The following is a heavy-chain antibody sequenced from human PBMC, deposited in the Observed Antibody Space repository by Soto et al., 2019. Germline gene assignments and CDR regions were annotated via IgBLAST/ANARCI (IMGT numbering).Heavy chain of an antibody. V-gene: IGHV3-11*05. J-gene: IGHJ4*02. Sequence: QVQLVESGGGLVKPGGSLRLSCAASGFTFSDYYMSWIRQAPGKGLEWVSYISSSSSYTNYADSVKGRFTISRDNAXXSLYLQMNSLRAEDTAVYYCARQPRGIPEFIHFDYWGQGTLVTVSS. D-gene: IGHD1-1*01. CDR3: ARQPRGIPEFIHFDY. CDR2: ISSSSSYT. CDR1: GFTFSDYY.